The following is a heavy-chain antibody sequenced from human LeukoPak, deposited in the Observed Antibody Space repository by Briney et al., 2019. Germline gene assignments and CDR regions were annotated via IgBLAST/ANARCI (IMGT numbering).Heavy chain of an antibody. CDR2: IYYSGST. V-gene: IGHV4-59*01. Sequence: SETLSLTCTVSGGSISSYYWSWIRQPPGKGLEWIGYIYYSGSTNYNPSLKSRVTISVDTSKNQFSLKLSSVTAADTAVYYCARGGYSYGYPYMDVSRKGTTVTVSS. D-gene: IGHD5-18*01. CDR3: ARGGYSYGYPYMDV. CDR1: GGSISSYY. J-gene: IGHJ6*03.